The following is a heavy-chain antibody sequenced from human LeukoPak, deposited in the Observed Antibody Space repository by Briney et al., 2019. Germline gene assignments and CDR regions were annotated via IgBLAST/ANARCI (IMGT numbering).Heavy chain of an antibody. CDR1: GFINNYG. V-gene: IGHV3-23*01. CDR3: AKGSSGYFADL. CDR2: ISNDGGGT. J-gene: IGHJ5*02. D-gene: IGHD3-22*01. Sequence: GSLRLSCAASGFINNYGLIWVRQAPGKGLEWVSAISNDGGGTQYADFVKGRFTISRDNSKNTLFLQMSSLRAEDTALYVCAKGSSGYFADLWGQGTLVTVSS.